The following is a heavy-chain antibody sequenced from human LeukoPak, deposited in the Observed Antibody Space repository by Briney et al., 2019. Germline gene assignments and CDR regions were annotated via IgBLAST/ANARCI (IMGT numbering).Heavy chain of an antibody. CDR2: ISSSSTTI. Sequence: GFLRLSCAASGFTFSTYSMNWVRQAPGKGLDWVSYISSSSTTINYADSVKSRFTISRDNAKNSLYLQMNSLRDEDTAVYYCVRDRGGYSEFDYWGQGTLVTVSS. CDR3: VRDRGGYSEFDY. CDR1: GFTFSTYS. V-gene: IGHV3-48*02. D-gene: IGHD5-18*01. J-gene: IGHJ4*02.